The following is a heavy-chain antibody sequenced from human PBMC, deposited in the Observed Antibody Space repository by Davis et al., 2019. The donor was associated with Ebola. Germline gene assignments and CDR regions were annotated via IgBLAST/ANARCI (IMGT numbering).Heavy chain of an antibody. CDR3: ATANYDFWSGYYY. J-gene: IGHJ4*02. Sequence: GGSLRLSCPASGFTFSSYAMHWVRQAPGKGLEWVAVISYDGSNKYYADSVKGRFTISRDNSKNTLYLQMNSLRAEDTAVYYCATANYDFWSGYYYWGQGTLVTVSS. D-gene: IGHD3-3*01. CDR2: ISYDGSNK. CDR1: GFTFSSYA. V-gene: IGHV3-30*04.